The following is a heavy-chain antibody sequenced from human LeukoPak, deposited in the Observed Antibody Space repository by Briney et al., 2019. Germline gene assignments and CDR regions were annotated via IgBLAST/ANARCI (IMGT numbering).Heavy chain of an antibody. CDR3: ARITMVRGRAP. Sequence: GGSLRLSCAASGFTFSNYAMRWVRQAPGKGLEWVSYISSSGSTIYYADSVKGRFTISRDNAKNTLYLQMNSLRAEDTAMYYCARITMVRGRAPWGQGTLVTVSS. V-gene: IGHV3-48*04. CDR1: GFTFSNYA. J-gene: IGHJ5*02. CDR2: ISSSGSTI. D-gene: IGHD3-10*01.